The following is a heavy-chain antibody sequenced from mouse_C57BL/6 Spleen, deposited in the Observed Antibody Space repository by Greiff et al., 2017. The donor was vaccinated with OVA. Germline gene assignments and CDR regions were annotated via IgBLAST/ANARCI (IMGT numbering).Heavy chain of an antibody. V-gene: IGHV1-50*01. CDR3: ARTRESTMVTDWYFDV. Sequence: QVQLQQPGAELVKPGASVKLSCKASGYTFTSYWMQWVKQRPGQGLEWIGEIDPSDSYTNSNQKFKGKATLTVDASSSTAYMQLSSLTSEDSAVYYCARTRESTMVTDWYFDVWGTGTTVTVSS. D-gene: IGHD2-2*01. CDR2: IDPSDSYT. CDR1: GYTFTSYW. J-gene: IGHJ1*03.